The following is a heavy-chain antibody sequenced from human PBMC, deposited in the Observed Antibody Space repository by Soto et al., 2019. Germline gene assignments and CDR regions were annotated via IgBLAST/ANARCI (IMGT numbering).Heavy chain of an antibody. CDR3: AAPRVWVARTRYFDP. J-gene: IGHJ5*02. CDR2: IGAGSAGT. D-gene: IGHD3-16*01. V-gene: IGHV3-23*01. Sequence: GGSLRLSCAASGFSFPSFAMSWVRQAPGKGLEWVSAIGAGSAGTHYADSVKGRFTISRDDSKNTLYLEMNSLRADDTAVYYCAAPRVWVARTRYFDPWGQGTPVTVS. CDR1: GFSFPSFA.